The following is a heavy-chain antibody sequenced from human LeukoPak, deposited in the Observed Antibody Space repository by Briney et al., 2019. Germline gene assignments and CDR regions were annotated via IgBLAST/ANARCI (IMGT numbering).Heavy chain of an antibody. D-gene: IGHD7-27*01. J-gene: IGHJ5*02. V-gene: IGHV4-39*07. CDR3: ASWVVP. CDR1: GGSISSGSYY. Sequence: SETLSLTCTVSGGSISSGSYYWSWIRQPPGKGLEWIGEINHSGSTNYNPSLKSRVTISVDTSKNQFSLKLSSVTAADTAVYYCASWVVPWGQGTLVTVSS. CDR2: INHSGST.